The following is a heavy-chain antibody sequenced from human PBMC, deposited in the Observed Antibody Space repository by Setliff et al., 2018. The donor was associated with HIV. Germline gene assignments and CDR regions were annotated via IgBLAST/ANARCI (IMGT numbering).Heavy chain of an antibody. CDR1: GFTFSTYS. J-gene: IGHJ4*02. D-gene: IGHD3-22*01. Sequence: GVLRISCEASGFTFSTYSMNWVRQAPGKGLEWVSSISSSSRSKYYADSVKGRFTISRDNAKNSLYLQMNSLTAEDTAVYYCARPNYYDSSGSFDYWGQGTLVTVSS. CDR2: ISSSSRSK. CDR3: ARPNYYDSSGSFDY. V-gene: IGHV3-21*01.